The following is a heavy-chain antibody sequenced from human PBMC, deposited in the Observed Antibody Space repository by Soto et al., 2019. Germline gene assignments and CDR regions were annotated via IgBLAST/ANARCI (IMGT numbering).Heavy chain of an antibody. CDR2: ISGTGGST. J-gene: IGHJ4*02. D-gene: IGHD2-15*01. CDR3: ARKSDCSGGSCPYYFDY. V-gene: IGHV3-23*01. Sequence: EVRLLESGGDLVQPGGSLRLSCAASGFTFSSYGMSWVRQAPGKGLEWVSGISGTGGSTYYADSVKGRFTISRDNSKNTLFLQMDSVRAEDTAVYYCARKSDCSGGSCPYYFDYWGQGTLVTVSS. CDR1: GFTFSSYG.